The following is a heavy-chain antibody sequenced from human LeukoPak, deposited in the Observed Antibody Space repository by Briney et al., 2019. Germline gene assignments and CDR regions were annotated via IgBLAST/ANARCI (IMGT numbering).Heavy chain of an antibody. J-gene: IGHJ6*03. V-gene: IGHV3-33*06. CDR2: IWYDGSNK. CDR3: AKDRRGLNYYYYYYMDV. D-gene: IGHD3-16*01. CDR1: GFTFSSYG. Sequence: GRSLRLSCAASGFTFSSYGMHWVRQAPGKGLEWVAVIWYDGSNKYYADSVKGRFTISRDNSKNTLYLQMNSLRAEDTAVYYCAKDRRGLNYYYYYYMDVWGKGTTVTVSS.